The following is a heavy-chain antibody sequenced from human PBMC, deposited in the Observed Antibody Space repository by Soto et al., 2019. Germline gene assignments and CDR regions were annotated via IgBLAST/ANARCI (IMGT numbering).Heavy chain of an antibody. CDR1: GGSINTFY. CDR3: AREGSYSAYNFAHGIQLWSFDF. J-gene: IGHJ4*02. Sequence: SETLSLTCTVSGGSINTFYWSWVRQPAGKGLEWIGRIFSSGSTSFNPSLESRVAMSVDTSKNHFSLNLSSVTAADMAVYYCAREGSYSAYNFAHGIQLWSFDFWGQGALVT. CDR2: IFSSGST. D-gene: IGHD5-12*01. V-gene: IGHV4-4*07.